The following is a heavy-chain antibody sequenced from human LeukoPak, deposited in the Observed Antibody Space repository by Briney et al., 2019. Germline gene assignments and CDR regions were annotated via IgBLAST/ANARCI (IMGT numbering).Heavy chain of an antibody. CDR1: GGSITNFY. CDR3: ARDSGTTGEVKFDP. V-gene: IGHV4-4*07. CDR2: IYSSGTI. J-gene: IGHJ5*02. D-gene: IGHD3-10*01. Sequence: SETLSLTCTVTGGSITNFYWSWIRQPAGKGLEWIGRIYSSGTITYNPSLERRVSMSVDTSKNQFSLKLSSVTAADTAVYYCARDSGTTGEVKFDPWGQGTLVIVSS.